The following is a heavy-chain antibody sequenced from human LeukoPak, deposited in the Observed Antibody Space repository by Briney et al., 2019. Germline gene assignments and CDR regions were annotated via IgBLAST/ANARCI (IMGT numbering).Heavy chain of an antibody. CDR2: IYYSGST. CDR3: VRSVSSWANFDY. J-gene: IGHJ4*02. V-gene: IGHV4-59*01. Sequence: RAPETLSLTCTVSGGSISSYYWSWIRQPPGKGLEWIGYIYYSGSTNYNPSLKSRVTISVDTSKNQFSLRLNSVTAADTAVYYCVRSVSSWANFDYWGQGTLVTVSS. CDR1: GGSISSYY. D-gene: IGHD6-13*01.